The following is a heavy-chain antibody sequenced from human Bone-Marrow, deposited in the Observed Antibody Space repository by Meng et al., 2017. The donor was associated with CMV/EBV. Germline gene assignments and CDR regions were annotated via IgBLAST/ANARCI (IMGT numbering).Heavy chain of an antibody. CDR3: AKGGSGWYYWYFDL. Sequence: GGSLRLSCTASGFNFDDYGMSWVRQVPGKGLEWVAGINWQGDRTDYADSVKGRFTISRDNAKNSLYLQMNSLRAEDTALYYCAKGGSGWYYWYFDLWGRGTLVTVSS. V-gene: IGHV3-20*04. CDR2: INWQGDRT. CDR1: GFNFDDYG. J-gene: IGHJ2*01. D-gene: IGHD6-19*01.